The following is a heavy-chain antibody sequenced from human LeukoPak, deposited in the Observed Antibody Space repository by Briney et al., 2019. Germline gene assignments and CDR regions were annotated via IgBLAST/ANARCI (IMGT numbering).Heavy chain of an antibody. CDR1: GFTFSSYE. CDR3: TRDTKGNTSGPGYYSFSMAV. D-gene: IGHD2-8*02. V-gene: IGHV3-48*03. CDR2: ISSSGSTI. J-gene: IGHJ6*03. Sequence: PGGSLRLSCAASGFTFSSYEMNWVRQAPGKGLEWVSYISSSGSTIYYADSVKGPFTISRDNAKTTLYLQMNSLRPDDTAVYYCTRDTKGNTSGPGYYSFSMAVWGDGTTVTVSS.